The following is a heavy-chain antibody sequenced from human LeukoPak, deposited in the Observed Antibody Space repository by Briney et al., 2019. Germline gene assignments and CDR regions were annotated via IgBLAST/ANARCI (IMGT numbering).Heavy chain of an antibody. Sequence: AASVKVSCKASGYTFTSYDMNWVRQAPGQGLEWMGWMNPNSGNTDYAQKFQGRVTMTRNTSISTAYMELSSLRSEDTAVYYCARGLYSSSQQPRWGQGTLVTVSS. J-gene: IGHJ4*02. CDR2: MNPNSGNT. CDR3: ARGLYSSSQQPR. CDR1: GYTFTSYD. D-gene: IGHD6-13*01. V-gene: IGHV1-8*01.